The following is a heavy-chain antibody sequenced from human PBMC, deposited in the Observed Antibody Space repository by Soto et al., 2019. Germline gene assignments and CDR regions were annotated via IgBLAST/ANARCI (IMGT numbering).Heavy chain of an antibody. V-gene: IGHV1-2*02. CDR2: INPATGAA. D-gene: IGHD3-3*01. Sequence: QLHLVQSGAVVKKPGASVTVSCSASGYPVTAYYMHWVRQAPGRGLEWMGGINPATGAAKYTQTFQGRVTMPRDTSTGTVFRELSGLTSEDPAVFYWARGGGVGVAGSAAFDMWGQGTLVTVSS. J-gene: IGHJ3*02. CDR1: GYPVTAYY. CDR3: ARGGGVGVAGSAAFDM.